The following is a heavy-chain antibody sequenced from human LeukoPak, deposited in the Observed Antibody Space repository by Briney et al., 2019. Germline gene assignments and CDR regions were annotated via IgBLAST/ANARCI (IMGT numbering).Heavy chain of an antibody. D-gene: IGHD3-9*01. CDR2: IYYSGST. Sequence: PSETLSLTCTVSGGSISSGDYYWSWIRQPPGKGLEWIGYIYYSGSTYYNPSLKSRVTISVDTSKNQFSLKLSSVTAADTAVYYCARARIFAGGLNWFDPWGQGTLVTVSS. CDR3: ARARIFAGGLNWFDP. V-gene: IGHV4-30-4*01. CDR1: GGSISSGDYY. J-gene: IGHJ5*02.